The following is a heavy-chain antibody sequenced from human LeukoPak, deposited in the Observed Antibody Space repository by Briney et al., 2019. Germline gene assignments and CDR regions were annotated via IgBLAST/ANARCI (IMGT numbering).Heavy chain of an antibody. V-gene: IGHV1-8*03. D-gene: IGHD2-2*01. CDR3: ARAVGTSCYYLGY. CDR2: MNPNSGNT. J-gene: IGHJ4*02. Sequence: ASVKVSCKASGYTFTSYDINWVRQATGQGLEWMGWMNPNSGNTGYAQKFQGRVTITRNTSISTAYMELSSLRSGDTAVYYCARAVGTSCYYLGYWGQGTLVTVSS. CDR1: GYTFTSYD.